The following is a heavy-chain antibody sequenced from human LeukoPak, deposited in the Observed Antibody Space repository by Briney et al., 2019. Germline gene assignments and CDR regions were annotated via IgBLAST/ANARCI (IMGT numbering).Heavy chain of an antibody. CDR3: ASLSGSRGSAFDI. J-gene: IGHJ3*02. D-gene: IGHD1-26*01. CDR2: IYTGGRTT. V-gene: IGHV3-74*01. Sequence: GGSLRLSCAVSGLTFSNYWMHWVRQAPGKGLEWVSLIYTGGRTTFYADSVQGRFTISRDNARNTLYLQMNSLRAGDTAVYYCASLSGSRGSAFDIWGQGTMVTVSS. CDR1: GLTFSNYW.